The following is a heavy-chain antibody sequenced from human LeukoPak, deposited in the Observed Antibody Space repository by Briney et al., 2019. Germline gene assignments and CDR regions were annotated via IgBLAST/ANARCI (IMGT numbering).Heavy chain of an antibody. CDR3: TRDDPPHYDFWSGYYTGSVPGDV. J-gene: IGHJ6*04. CDR1: GFTFGDYA. CDR2: IRSKAYGGTT. V-gene: IGHV3-49*03. D-gene: IGHD3-3*01. Sequence: PGGSLRLSCAASGFTFGDYAMSWFRQAPGKGLEWGGFIRSKAYGGTTEYAASVKGRFAISRDDSKSIAYLQMNSLKTEDTAVYYCTRDDPPHYDFWSGYYTGSVPGDVWGKGTTVTVSS.